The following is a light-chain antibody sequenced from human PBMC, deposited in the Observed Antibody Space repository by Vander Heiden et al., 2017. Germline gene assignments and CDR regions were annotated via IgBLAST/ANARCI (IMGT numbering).Light chain of an antibody. V-gene: IGKV4-1*01. CDR3: HQDDSHPHT. CDR2: WAS. Sequence: DIVMTQSPDSLAESLGERATISCKSSQTILYTTNNRNYLAWYQQKPGQPPKLLIYWASTRVSGVPDRFNGCGSVTDFTLSIISLQAEDVAVYYCHQDDSHPHTFGQGTKLEIK. J-gene: IGKJ2*01. CDR1: QTILYTTNNRNY.